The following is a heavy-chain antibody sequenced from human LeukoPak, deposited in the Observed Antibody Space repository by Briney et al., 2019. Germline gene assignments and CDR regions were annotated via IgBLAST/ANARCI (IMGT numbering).Heavy chain of an antibody. CDR2: IYSGSST. CDR3: ARDLRGSWYSIDY. CDR1: GFTVSSNY. Sequence: GGSLRLSCAASGFTVSSNYMSWVRQAPGKGLEWVSVIYSGSSTYYADSVKGRFTISRDNAKNSLYLQMNSLRAEDTAVYYCARDLRGSWYSIDYWGQGTLVTVSS. J-gene: IGHJ4*02. V-gene: IGHV3-53*01. D-gene: IGHD6-13*01.